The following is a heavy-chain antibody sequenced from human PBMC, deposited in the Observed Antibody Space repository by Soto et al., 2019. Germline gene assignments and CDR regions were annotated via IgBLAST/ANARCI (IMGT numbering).Heavy chain of an antibody. Sequence: SSETLSLTCSVSGGSFSSGDYYWSWIRQPPGKGLEWIGYIYYSGSTYYNPSLKSRVTISVDTSKNQFSLKLSSVTAADTAVYYCARLLVPAAIRFDPWGQGTLVTVSS. V-gene: IGHV4-30-4*01. D-gene: IGHD2-2*02. J-gene: IGHJ5*02. CDR2: IYYSGST. CDR1: GGSFSSGDYY. CDR3: ARLLVPAAIRFDP.